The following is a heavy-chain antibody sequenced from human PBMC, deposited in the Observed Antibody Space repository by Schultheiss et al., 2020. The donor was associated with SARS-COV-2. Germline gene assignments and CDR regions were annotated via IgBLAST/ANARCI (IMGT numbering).Heavy chain of an antibody. V-gene: IGHV1-18*04. Sequence: ASVKVSCKASGYTFTSYYMHWVRQAPGQGLEWMGWISAYNGNTNYAQKFQGRVTMTRDTSTSTVYMELSSLRSEDTAVYYCARDQGAAIGTQYFQHWGQGTLVTVSS. D-gene: IGHD2-2*01. J-gene: IGHJ1*01. CDR2: ISAYNGNT. CDR3: ARDQGAAIGTQYFQH. CDR1: GYTFTSYY.